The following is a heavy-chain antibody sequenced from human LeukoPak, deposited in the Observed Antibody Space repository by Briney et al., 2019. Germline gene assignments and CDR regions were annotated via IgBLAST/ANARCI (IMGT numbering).Heavy chain of an antibody. V-gene: IGHV3-30*02. CDR2: IRYDGSNK. Sequence: GGSLRLSCAASGFTFSSYGMHWVRQAPGKGLEWVAFIRYDGSNKYYADSVKGRFTISRDNSKNTLYLQMNSLRAEDTAVYYCATDQNGDSEGEFDPSGQGTLVTVSS. D-gene: IGHD4-17*01. CDR3: ATDQNGDSEGEFDP. J-gene: IGHJ5*02. CDR1: GFTFSSYG.